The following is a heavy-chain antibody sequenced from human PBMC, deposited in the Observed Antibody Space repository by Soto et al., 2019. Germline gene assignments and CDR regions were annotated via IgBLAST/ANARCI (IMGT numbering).Heavy chain of an antibody. CDR2: ISGTGGST. D-gene: IGHD6-13*01. CDR3: AKDPSNSSWVPRWSNWFDP. V-gene: IGHV3-23*01. Sequence: EVQLLESGGGLVQPGGSLRLSCAASGFTFSSYAMSWVRQAPGKGLEWGSVISGTGGSTYYADSVKGRFTISRDNSKNTLYLQMNKLRAADTALYYCAKDPSNSSWVPRWSNWFDPWGRGTLVTVSS. CDR1: GFTFSSYA. J-gene: IGHJ5*02.